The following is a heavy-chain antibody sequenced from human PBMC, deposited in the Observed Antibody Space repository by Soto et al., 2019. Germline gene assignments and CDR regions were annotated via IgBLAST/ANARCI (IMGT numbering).Heavy chain of an antibody. J-gene: IGHJ6*02. CDR2: VKSKTDGGTT. V-gene: IGHV3-15*05. Sequence: EVQLVESGGGLVQPGGSLRLSCAASGFIFRNAWMSWVRQTPGGGLEWIGRVKSKTDGGTTDYVAPVKCRFTISRDDSKNTLYLQMNSLKIEDTAVYYCTTDLSRGATKLRFFRHTFYYYAMDVWGQGTTVTVSS. CDR1: GFIFRNAW. D-gene: IGHD3-3*01. CDR3: TTDLSRGATKLRFFRHTFYYYAMDV.